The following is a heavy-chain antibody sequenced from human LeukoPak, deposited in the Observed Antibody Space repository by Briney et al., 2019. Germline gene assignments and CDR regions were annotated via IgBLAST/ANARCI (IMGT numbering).Heavy chain of an antibody. V-gene: IGHV3-33*01. J-gene: IGHJ5*02. Sequence: PGRSLRLSCAASGFTFSSYGTHWVRQAPGKGLEWVAVIWYDGSKKLYADSVKGRFTVSRDNSKNTLYLQMNSLRPDDTAVYCCARDSPHDYGGNSDWFDPWGQGTLVAVSS. D-gene: IGHD4-23*01. CDR1: GFTFSSYG. CDR2: IWYDGSKK. CDR3: ARDSPHDYGGNSDWFDP.